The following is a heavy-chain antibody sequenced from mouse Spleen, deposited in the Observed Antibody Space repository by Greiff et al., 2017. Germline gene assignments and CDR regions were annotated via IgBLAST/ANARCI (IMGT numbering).Heavy chain of an antibody. D-gene: IGHD3-2*01. V-gene: IGHV1-52*01. CDR1: GYTFTSYW. Sequence: VQLQQPGAELVRPGSSVKLSCKASGYTFTSYWMHWVKQRPIQGLEWIGNIDPSDSETHYNQKFKDKATLTADKSSSTAYMQLSSLTSEDSAVYFCARSRTARATWFAYWGQGTLVTVSA. CDR3: ARSRTARATWFAY. CDR2: IDPSDSET. J-gene: IGHJ3*01.